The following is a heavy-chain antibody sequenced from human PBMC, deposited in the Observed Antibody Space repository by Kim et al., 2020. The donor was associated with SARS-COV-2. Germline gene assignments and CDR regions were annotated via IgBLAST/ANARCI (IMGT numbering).Heavy chain of an antibody. CDR1: DGSFSDYF. CDR3: ARTYYGFDY. Sequence: SETLSLTCAVYDGSFSDYFWSWIRQPPGEGLEWIAEIHHSGNTNYNPSFKSRVTISVDTSKKQISLKVFSVTAADTAVYYCARTYYGFDYWGQGTLVTVSS. D-gene: IGHD3-22*01. V-gene: IGHV4-34*01. J-gene: IGHJ4*02. CDR2: IHHSGNT.